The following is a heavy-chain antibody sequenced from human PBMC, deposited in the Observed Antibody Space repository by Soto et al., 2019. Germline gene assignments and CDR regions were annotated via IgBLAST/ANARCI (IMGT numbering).Heavy chain of an antibody. CDR2: ISYDGSTK. Sequence: QVLLVESGGGVVQPGRSLRLSCAASGFTFSSHALNWVRQAPGKGLEWVAVISYDGSTKYYADSVKGRFTISRDNSKNTVYLQLNSLRGEDTAVYYCARAQSSTVITSSHFDPWGQGTLVTVSS. J-gene: IGHJ5*02. CDR1: GFTFSSHA. V-gene: IGHV3-30-3*01. D-gene: IGHD4-17*01. CDR3: ARAQSSTVITSSHFDP.